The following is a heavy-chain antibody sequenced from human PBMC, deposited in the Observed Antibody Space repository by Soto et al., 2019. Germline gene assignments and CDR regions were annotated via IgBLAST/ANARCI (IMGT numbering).Heavy chain of an antibody. D-gene: IGHD6-13*01. V-gene: IGHV1-3*04. CDR3: ARDITSWSNWFVP. CDR1: GYTFTNYA. J-gene: IGHJ5*02. Sequence: ASVKVSCKASGYTFTNYAIHWVRQAPGQRLEWMGWINTGNGNTKFSQRFQGRVTITRDTSASTAYMELGSLRSEDIAVYYCARDITSWSNWFVPWGQETLVTVSS. CDR2: INTGNGNT.